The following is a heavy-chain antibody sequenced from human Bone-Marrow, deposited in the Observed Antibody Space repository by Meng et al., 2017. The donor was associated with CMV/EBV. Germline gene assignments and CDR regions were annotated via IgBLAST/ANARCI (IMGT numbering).Heavy chain of an antibody. Sequence: SCAASGFTFSTYSMNWVRQAPGKGLEWVSSISSGGSYTHYADSVKGRFTISRDNAKNSLYLQMNSVRAEDTAVYYCRGLQGHDQHDYWGQGTLVTVSS. CDR1: GFTFSTYS. CDR2: ISSGGSYT. V-gene: IGHV3-21*01. CDR3: RGLQGHDQHDY. J-gene: IGHJ4*02. D-gene: IGHD2-2*01.